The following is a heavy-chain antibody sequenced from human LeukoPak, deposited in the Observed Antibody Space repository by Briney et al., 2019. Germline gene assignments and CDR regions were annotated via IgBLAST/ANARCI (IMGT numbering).Heavy chain of an antibody. V-gene: IGHV4-39*01. CDR1: GGSISSSSYY. J-gene: IGHJ3*02. CDR3: ARHAPEYSGSYYFAFDI. CDR2: IYYSGST. Sequence: SETLSLTCTVSGGSISSSSYYWGWIRQPPGKGLEWIGSIYYSGSTYYNPSLKSRVTISVDTSKNQFSLKLSSVTAADTAVYYCARHAPEYSGSYYFAFDIWGQGTMVTVSS. D-gene: IGHD1-26*01.